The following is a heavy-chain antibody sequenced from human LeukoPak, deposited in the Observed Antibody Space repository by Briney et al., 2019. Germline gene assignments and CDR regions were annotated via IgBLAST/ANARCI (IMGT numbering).Heavy chain of an antibody. Sequence: GGSLRLSCGASGFTFSRYTMNWVRQAPGKGLEWVSSISNNSGFKKYADSLKGRFTISRDNAKNSLYLQMNSLRAEDTAVYYCARDLGGYSYGSHFDYWGQGTLVTVSS. V-gene: IGHV3-21*01. D-gene: IGHD5-18*01. CDR2: ISNNSGFK. CDR3: ARDLGGYSYGSHFDY. CDR1: GFTFSRYT. J-gene: IGHJ4*02.